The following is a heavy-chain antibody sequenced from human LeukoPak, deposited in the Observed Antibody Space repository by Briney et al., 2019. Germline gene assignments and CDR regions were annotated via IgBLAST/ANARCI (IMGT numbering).Heavy chain of an antibody. CDR1: GSTFSSYW. Sequence: PGGSLRLSCAASGSTFSSYWMHWVRQAPGKGLVWVSRINSDGSSTSYADSVKGRFTISRDNAKNTLYLQMNSLRAEDTAVYYCANYDYGDYLRFDPWGQGTLVTVSS. V-gene: IGHV3-74*01. CDR2: INSDGSST. D-gene: IGHD4-17*01. J-gene: IGHJ5*02. CDR3: ANYDYGDYLRFDP.